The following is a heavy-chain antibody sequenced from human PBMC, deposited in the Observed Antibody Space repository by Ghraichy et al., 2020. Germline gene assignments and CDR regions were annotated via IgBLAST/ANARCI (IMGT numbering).Heavy chain of an antibody. CDR3: ARENVVVPAAHHDAFDI. V-gene: IGHV1-18*01. Sequence: ASVKVSCKASGYTFTSYGISWMRQAPGQGLEWMGWISAYNGNTNYAQKLQGRVTMTTDTSTSTAYMELRSLRSDDTAVYYCARENVVVPAAHHDAFDIWGQGTMVTVSS. J-gene: IGHJ3*02. D-gene: IGHD2-2*01. CDR2: ISAYNGNT. CDR1: GYTFTSYG.